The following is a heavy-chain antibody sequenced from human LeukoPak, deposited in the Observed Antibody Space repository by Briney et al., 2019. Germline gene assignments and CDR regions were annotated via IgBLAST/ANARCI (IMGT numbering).Heavy chain of an antibody. Sequence: SETLSLTCAVSGGSISSGGYSWSWIRQPPGKGLEWIGYIYHSGSTYYNPSLKSRVTISVDRSKSQFSLRLSSVTAADTAVYYCARNAHGDHLYFDQWGQGTLVTVSS. CDR2: IYHSGST. D-gene: IGHD4-17*01. V-gene: IGHV4-30-2*01. J-gene: IGHJ4*02. CDR1: GGSISSGGYS. CDR3: ARNAHGDHLYFDQ.